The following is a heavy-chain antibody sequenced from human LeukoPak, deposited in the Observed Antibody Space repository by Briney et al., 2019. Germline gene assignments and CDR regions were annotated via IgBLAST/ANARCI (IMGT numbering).Heavy chain of an antibody. D-gene: IGHD2-2*01. J-gene: IGHJ5*02. V-gene: IGHV1-8*01. CDR1: GYTFTSYD. CDR2: MNPNSSNT. Sequence: GASVKVSCKASGYTFTSYDINWVRQATGQGLEWMGWMNPNSSNTGYAQKFQGRVTMTRNTSISTAYMELSSLRSEDTAVYYCARGASSPPNWFDPWGQGTLVTVSS. CDR3: ARGASSPPNWFDP.